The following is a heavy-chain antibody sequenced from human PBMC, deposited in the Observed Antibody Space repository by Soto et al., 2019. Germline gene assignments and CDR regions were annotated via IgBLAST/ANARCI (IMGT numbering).Heavy chain of an antibody. CDR2: MNEDGSKR. J-gene: IGHJ4*02. CDR1: GFSFSSAW. CDR3: ARDRAYSRFDY. Sequence: EVQLVESGGGLVQPGGSLRLSCAVSGFSFSSAWMTWIRQAPGKGLERVAIMNEDGSKRYYVDSVKGRFTISRDNAKNALFLQMNSLRVEDTAVYFCARDRAYSRFDYWGQGSLVTVSS. D-gene: IGHD4-4*01. V-gene: IGHV3-7*03.